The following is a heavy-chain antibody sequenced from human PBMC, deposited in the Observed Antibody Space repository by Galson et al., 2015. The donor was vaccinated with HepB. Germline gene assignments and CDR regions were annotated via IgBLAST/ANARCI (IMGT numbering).Heavy chain of an antibody. D-gene: IGHD3-10*01. V-gene: IGHV2-5*01. CDR3: AYSYYYHGSGSYFLFDY. Sequence: ALVKPTQTLTLTCTFSGFSLSTSGVGVGWIRQPPGKALEWLALIYWNDDKRYSPSLKSRLTVTKDTSKNQVVLTMSNMDPVDTATYFCAYSYYYHGSGSYFLFDYWGQGTLVTVSS. CDR1: GFSLSTSGVG. CDR2: IYWNDDK. J-gene: IGHJ4*02.